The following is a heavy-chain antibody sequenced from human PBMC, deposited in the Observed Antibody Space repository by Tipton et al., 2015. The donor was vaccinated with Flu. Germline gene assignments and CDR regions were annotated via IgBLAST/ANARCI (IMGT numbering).Heavy chain of an antibody. CDR2: IHRSGST. CDR3: ARRDFSNYVSDPKNWFDP. V-gene: IGHV4-38-2*01. CDR1: GDSIRNDYF. D-gene: IGHD4-11*01. Sequence: LRLSCAVSGDSIRNDYFWGWIRQPPGKGLEWIATIHRSGSTKYNPSLKSRVTISVDTSKNHFSLEMRSVTAADVAVYYCARRDFSNYVSDPKNWFDPWGQGILVTVSS. J-gene: IGHJ5*02.